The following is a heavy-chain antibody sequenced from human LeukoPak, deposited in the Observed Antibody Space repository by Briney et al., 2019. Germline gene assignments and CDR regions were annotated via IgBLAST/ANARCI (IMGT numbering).Heavy chain of an antibody. CDR1: GGXFSSYY. J-gene: IGHJ4*02. Sequence: PSETLSLTCTVSGGXFSSYYWSWIRQSPGKGLEWIGYIDYSGSTIYNPSLKSQFTISVDTSKNQFSLNLSSVTAADTAVYYCARHGSDWTFDYWGQGTLVTVSS. CDR3: ARHGSDWTFDY. CDR2: IDYSGST. V-gene: IGHV4-59*08. D-gene: IGHD6-19*01.